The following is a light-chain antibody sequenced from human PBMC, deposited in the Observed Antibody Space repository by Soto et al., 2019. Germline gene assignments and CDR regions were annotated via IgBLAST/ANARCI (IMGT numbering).Light chain of an antibody. CDR3: QQYGSSPPWT. V-gene: IGKV3-20*01. J-gene: IGKJ1*01. CDR1: QSVSSSY. CDR2: GAS. Sequence: EIVLTQSPGTLSLSPGERATLSCRASQSVSSSYLAWYQQKPGQAPRLLIYGASSRAIGIPDRFSGSGSGTDFTLTISRLEPEDFAVYYCQQYGSSPPWTFGQGTEVEIK.